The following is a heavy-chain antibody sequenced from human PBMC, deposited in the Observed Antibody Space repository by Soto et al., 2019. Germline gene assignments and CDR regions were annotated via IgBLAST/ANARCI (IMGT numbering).Heavy chain of an antibody. CDR1: AGSISSNSW. CDR2: IYHSGST. V-gene: IGHV4-4*02. Sequence: SETLSLTCAVSAGSISSNSWWIWVRQPPGKGLEWIGEIYHSGSTTYSPSLKSPVTISVDKSKNQFSLKLSSVTAADTAVYYCARRGDGSGSLDYWGRGTLVTVSS. CDR3: ARRGDGSGSLDY. J-gene: IGHJ4*02. D-gene: IGHD3-10*01.